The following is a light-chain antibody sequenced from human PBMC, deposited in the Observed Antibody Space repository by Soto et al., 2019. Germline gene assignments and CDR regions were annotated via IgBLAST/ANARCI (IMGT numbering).Light chain of an antibody. CDR3: QQYNNWPWT. Sequence: DIVMTQSPATLSVSPGERATLSCRASQSVSRSLAWYQQKPGQGPRLLIYGASTRATGIPARFSGSGSETEFTVTISRLQSEDFAVYYCQQYNNWPWTFGQGTKVEIK. V-gene: IGKV3-15*01. CDR2: GAS. J-gene: IGKJ1*01. CDR1: QSVSRS.